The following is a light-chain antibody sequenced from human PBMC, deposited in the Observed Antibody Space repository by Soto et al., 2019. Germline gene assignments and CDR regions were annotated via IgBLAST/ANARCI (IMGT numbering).Light chain of an antibody. V-gene: IGKV3-20*01. J-gene: IGKJ1*01. CDR2: GAS. Sequence: EIVLTQYARTLSLSGGEGATLPRRASQSVSSSYLAWYQQKPGQAPRLLIYGASSRATGIPDRFSGSGSGTDFTLTISRLEPEDSAVYYCQQYGSSPLTFGQGTKVDIK. CDR1: QSVSSSY. CDR3: QQYGSSPLT.